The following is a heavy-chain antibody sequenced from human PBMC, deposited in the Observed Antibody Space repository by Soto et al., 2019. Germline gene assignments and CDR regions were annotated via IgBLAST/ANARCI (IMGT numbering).Heavy chain of an antibody. D-gene: IGHD6-13*01. CDR1: GGSISSSSYY. V-gene: IGHV4-39*01. J-gene: IGHJ1*01. CDR2: IYYSVST. CDR3: ARRTDSRYSSRFAEYFQH. Sequence: QLQLQESGPGLVKPSETLSLTCTVSGGSISSSSYYWGWIRQPPGKGLEWIGSIYYSVSTYYNPSLKSRVTISVDTSKNQFSLKLSSVTAADTAVYYCARRTDSRYSSRFAEYFQHWGQGTLVTVSS.